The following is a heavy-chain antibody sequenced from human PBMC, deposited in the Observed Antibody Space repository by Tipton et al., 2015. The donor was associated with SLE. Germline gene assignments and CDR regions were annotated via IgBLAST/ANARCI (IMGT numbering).Heavy chain of an antibody. J-gene: IGHJ3*02. D-gene: IGHD2-21*01. V-gene: IGHV4-59*01. CDR3: ARAPYNAFDI. CDR1: GGSISSYY. Sequence: LRLSCTVSGGSISSYYWSWIRQPPGKGLEWIGYIYYSGSTNYNPSLKSRVTISVDTSKNQFSLKLSSVTAADTAVYYCARAPYNAFDIWGQGTMVTVSS. CDR2: IYYSGST.